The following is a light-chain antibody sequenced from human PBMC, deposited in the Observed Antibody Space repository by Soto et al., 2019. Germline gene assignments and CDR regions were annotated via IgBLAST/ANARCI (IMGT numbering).Light chain of an antibody. J-gene: IGKJ5*01. CDR3: QQYNNWPPIT. Sequence: EIVITHSPTTLSVSPGERVPPPCRASQSVTSNLAWYQHKPGQSPRLLIYRASARATGAPDRFSGSGSGTEFTLAISSLQSEDFAVYYCQQYNNWPPITFGQGTRLEIK. CDR2: RAS. CDR1: QSVTSN. V-gene: IGKV3-15*01.